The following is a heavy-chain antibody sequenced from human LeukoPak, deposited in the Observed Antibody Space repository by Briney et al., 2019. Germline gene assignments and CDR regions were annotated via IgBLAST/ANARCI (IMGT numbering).Heavy chain of an antibody. CDR2: IIPIFGTA. CDR1: GGTFSSYA. D-gene: IGHD1-26*01. V-gene: IGHV1-69*13. J-gene: IGHJ3*02. CDR3: ARPPPSIVGAEGAFDI. Sequence: SVKVSCKASGGTFSSYAISWVRQAPGQGLEWMGGIIPIFGTANYAQKFQGRVTITADESTSTAYMELSSLRSEDTAVYYCARPPPSIVGAEGAFDIWGQGTMVTVSS.